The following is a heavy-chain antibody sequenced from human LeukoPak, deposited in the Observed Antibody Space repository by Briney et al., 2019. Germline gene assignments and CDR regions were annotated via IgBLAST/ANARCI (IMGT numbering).Heavy chain of an antibody. CDR3: APRGDCSSTSCSLVG. D-gene: IGHD2-2*01. Sequence: SETLSLTCAVSGGSITSSDWWSWVRQPPGKGLEWIGEIYHSGSTNYNPSLKSRVTISVDKSKNQCSLKLSSVTAADTAVYYCAPRGDCSSTSCSLVGWGQGTLVTVSS. CDR1: GGSITSSDW. J-gene: IGHJ4*02. CDR2: IYHSGST. V-gene: IGHV4-4*02.